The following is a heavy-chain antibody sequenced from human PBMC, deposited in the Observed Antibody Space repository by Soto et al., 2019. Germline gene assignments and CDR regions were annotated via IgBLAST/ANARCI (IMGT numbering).Heavy chain of an antibody. CDR1: GFTFSSYG. J-gene: IGHJ6*02. Sequence: PGGSLRLSCAASGFTFSSYGMHWVRQAPGKGLEWVAIISFDGGKKFYADSVNGRFTVSRDNSQNTVFLQINNLRAEDTAVYYCARVSLGASTIADYSYYGMDVWGPGTTVTVSS. D-gene: IGHD1-26*01. CDR3: ARVSLGASTIADYSYYGMDV. CDR2: ISFDGGKK. V-gene: IGHV3-30*03.